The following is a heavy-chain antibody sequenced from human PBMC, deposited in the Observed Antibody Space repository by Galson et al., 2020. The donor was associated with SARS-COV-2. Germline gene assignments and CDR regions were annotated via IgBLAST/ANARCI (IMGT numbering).Heavy chain of an antibody. J-gene: IGHJ6*02. CDR3: ARELYSSGGDYYYGMDV. Sequence: SCAASGFTFSSYWMSWVRQAPGKGLEWVANIKQDGSEKYYVDSVKGRFTISRDNAKNSLYLQMNSLRAEDTAVYYCARELYSSGGDYYYGMDVWGQGTTVTVSS. CDR1: GFTFSSYW. D-gene: IGHD6-19*01. CDR2: IKQDGSEK. V-gene: IGHV3-7*01.